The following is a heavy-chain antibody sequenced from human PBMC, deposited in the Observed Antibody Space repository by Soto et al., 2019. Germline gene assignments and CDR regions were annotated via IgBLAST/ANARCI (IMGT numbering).Heavy chain of an antibody. V-gene: IGHV4-31*03. CDR1: GGSISSGGYC. CDR3: ARSVFP. J-gene: IGHJ5*02. Sequence: QVQLQESGPGLMKPSQTLSLTCTVSGGSISSGGYCWGWIRPHPGKGLEWIGYIYYSGSTYYHPSLKSRVTISVGTSKNQFSLKLSSVTAADTAVYYCARSVFPWGQGTLVTVSS. CDR2: IYYSGST.